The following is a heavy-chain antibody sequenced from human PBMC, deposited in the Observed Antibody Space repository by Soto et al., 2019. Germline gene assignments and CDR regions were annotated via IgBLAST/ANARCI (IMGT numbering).Heavy chain of an antibody. CDR2: VSTDGSKK. Sequence: PGGSLRLSCAASGFTFNSYAMHWVRQAPGKGLEWVAVVSTDGSKKKYTDSVKGRFTISRDNSKNTLYLQMNSLRAEDTAVYYCARPNYYDSSGYLPDYWGQGTLVTVSS. D-gene: IGHD3-22*01. V-gene: IGHV3-30*04. J-gene: IGHJ4*02. CDR1: GFTFNSYA. CDR3: ARPNYYDSSGYLPDY.